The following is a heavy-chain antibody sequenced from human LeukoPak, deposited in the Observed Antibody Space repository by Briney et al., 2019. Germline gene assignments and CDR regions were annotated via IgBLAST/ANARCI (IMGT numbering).Heavy chain of an antibody. CDR1: GGTFSSYA. CDR2: IIPIFGTA. CDR3: ARDTGGSGSPKPFDY. V-gene: IGHV1-69*13. Sequence: SVKVSCKASGGTFSSYAISWARQAPGQGLEWMGGIIPIFGTANYAQKFQGRVTITADESTSTAYMELSSLRSEDTAVYYCARDTGGSGSPKPFDYWGQGTLVTVSS. J-gene: IGHJ4*02. D-gene: IGHD3-22*01.